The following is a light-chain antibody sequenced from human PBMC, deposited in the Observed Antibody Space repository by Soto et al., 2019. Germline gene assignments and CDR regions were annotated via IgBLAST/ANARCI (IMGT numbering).Light chain of an antibody. CDR2: DAS. CDR1: QSIGLA. J-gene: IGKJ1*01. Sequence: EILLTQSPGTLSLSPGDRATISCRASQSIGLAIAWYQHKPGQAPRLLIFDASQRATGIPARFRGSGSGTDFTLSISSLEPEDFAVYYCQQRTDRPPWTFGQGTKVDI. V-gene: IGKV3-11*01. CDR3: QQRTDRPPWT.